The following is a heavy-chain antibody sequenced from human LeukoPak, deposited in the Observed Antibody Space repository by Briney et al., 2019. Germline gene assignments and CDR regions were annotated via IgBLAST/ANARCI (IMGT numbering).Heavy chain of an antibody. J-gene: IGHJ4*02. Sequence: TGGSLRLSCAASRFNVNNYWMHWVRQVPGKGLVWVSRINPDGTTINYADSVRGRFAISRDNAKNTLHLEMNGLRADDTAVYYCARFRAGAGDFWGQGTLVSVSS. D-gene: IGHD4/OR15-4a*01. CDR2: INPDGTTI. CDR1: RFNVNNYW. CDR3: ARFRAGAGDF. V-gene: IGHV3-74*01.